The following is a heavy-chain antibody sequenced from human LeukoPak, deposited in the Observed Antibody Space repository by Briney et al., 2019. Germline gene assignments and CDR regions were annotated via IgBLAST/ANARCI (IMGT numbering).Heavy chain of an antibody. V-gene: IGHV3-21*01. CDR3: AKLGITMIGGV. Sequence: KSGGSLRLSCTVSGFTVSSNSMSWVRQAPGKGLEWVSSISSSSSYIYYADSVKGRFTISRDNAKNSLYLQMNSLRAEDTAVYYCAKLGITMIGGVWGKGTTVTISS. CDR1: GFTVSSNS. J-gene: IGHJ6*04. CDR2: ISSSSSYI. D-gene: IGHD3-10*02.